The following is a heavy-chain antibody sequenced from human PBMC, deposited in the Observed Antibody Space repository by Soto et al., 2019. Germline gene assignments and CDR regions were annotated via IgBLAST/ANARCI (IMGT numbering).Heavy chain of an antibody. Sequence: LTCTVSGGSISSGGYYWSWIRQPAGKGLEWIGRVYSSGTTDYNPSLNSRATMSVETSKNQFSLKLSSVTAADTAVYYCARDIGSFAYGEGYWGQGIQVTVSS. J-gene: IGHJ4*02. D-gene: IGHD3-10*01. CDR3: ARDIGSFAYGEGY. CDR1: GGSISSGGYY. CDR2: VYSSGTT. V-gene: IGHV4-61*02.